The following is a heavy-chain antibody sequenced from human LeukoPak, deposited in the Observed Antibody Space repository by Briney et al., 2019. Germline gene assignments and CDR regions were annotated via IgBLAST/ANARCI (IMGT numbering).Heavy chain of an antibody. D-gene: IGHD6-19*01. V-gene: IGHV3-13*01. J-gene: IGHJ4*02. CDR2: ISAAGDT. CDR1: GFTFSSHD. CDR3: ARDSGVAGDFDY. Sequence: PGGSLRLSCAASGFTFSSHDMHWVRQATGKGLEWVSVISAAGDTYYPDSVKGRFTISRENAKNSLYLQMNSLRAGDTAVYYCARDSGVAGDFDYWGQGTLVTVSS.